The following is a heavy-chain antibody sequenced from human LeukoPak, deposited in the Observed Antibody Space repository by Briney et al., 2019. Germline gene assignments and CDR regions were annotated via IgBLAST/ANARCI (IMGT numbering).Heavy chain of an antibody. V-gene: IGHV4-59*02. CDR3: ARVQYGSGSYYVDY. Sequence: PSETLSLTCTVSGGSVSSCYWSWIRQPPGKGLEWIGYIYYSGSTNYNPSLKSRVTISVDTSKNQFSLKLSSVTAADTAVYYCARVQYGSGSYYVDYWGQGTLVTVSS. J-gene: IGHJ4*02. CDR1: GGSVSSCY. D-gene: IGHD3-10*01. CDR2: IYYSGST.